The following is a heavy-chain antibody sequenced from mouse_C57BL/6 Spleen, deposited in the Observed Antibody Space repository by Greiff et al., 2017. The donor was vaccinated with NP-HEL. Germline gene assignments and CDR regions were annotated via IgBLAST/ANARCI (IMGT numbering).Heavy chain of an antibody. CDR3: ARGVYDSPFAY. D-gene: IGHD2-3*01. Sequence: ESGPGLVKPSQSLSLTCSVTGYSITSGYYWNWIRQFPGNKLEWMGYISYDGSNNYNPSLKNRISITRDTSKNQFFLKLNSVTTEDTATYYCARGVYDSPFAYWGQGTLVTVSA. V-gene: IGHV3-6*01. CDR2: ISYDGSN. CDR1: GYSITSGYY. J-gene: IGHJ3*01.